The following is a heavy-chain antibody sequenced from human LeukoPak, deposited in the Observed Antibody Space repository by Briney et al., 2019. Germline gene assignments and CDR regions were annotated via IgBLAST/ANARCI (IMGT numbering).Heavy chain of an antibody. Sequence: PGGSLRLSCAAPGFTFSSYSMNWVRQAPGKGLEWVSTISSSSSYIYYADSVKGQFTISRDNAKNSLYLQMNSLRAEDTAVYYCARSRWFGELRNWFDPWGQGTLVTVSS. D-gene: IGHD3-10*01. CDR1: GFTFSSYS. CDR2: ISSSSSYI. J-gene: IGHJ5*02. V-gene: IGHV3-21*04. CDR3: ARSRWFGELRNWFDP.